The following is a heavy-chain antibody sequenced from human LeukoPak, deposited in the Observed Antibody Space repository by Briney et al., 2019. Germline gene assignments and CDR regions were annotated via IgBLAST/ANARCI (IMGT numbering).Heavy chain of an antibody. J-gene: IGHJ4*02. CDR1: GGSISTYY. D-gene: IGHD2-2*01. CDR3: ARGDPPSSTRLYYFDY. CDR2: IYYSGST. V-gene: IGHV4-59*01. Sequence: SETLSLTCTVSGGSISTYYWGWIRQPPGKGLEWIGYIYYSGSTNYNPSLKSRVTISVDTSKNQFSLKLSSVTAADTAVYYCARGDPPSSTRLYYFDYWGQGTLVTVSS.